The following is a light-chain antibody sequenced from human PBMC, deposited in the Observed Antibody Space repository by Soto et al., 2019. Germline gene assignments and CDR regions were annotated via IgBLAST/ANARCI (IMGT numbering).Light chain of an antibody. CDR2: IAS. Sequence: EIVMTQSPATLSVSPGERATLSCRVSQSVGSNLAWYQQKPGQTPRLLIYIASTRATGIPARFSGSGSGTEFTLTISSLQSEDCAVYYCQQYNNWPITFGQGTKLEIK. J-gene: IGKJ2*01. CDR1: QSVGSN. V-gene: IGKV3-15*01. CDR3: QQYNNWPIT.